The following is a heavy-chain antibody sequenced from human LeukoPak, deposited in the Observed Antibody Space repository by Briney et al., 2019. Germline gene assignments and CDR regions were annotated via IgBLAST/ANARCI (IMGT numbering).Heavy chain of an antibody. V-gene: IGHV3-30*02. J-gene: IGHJ4*02. D-gene: IGHD1-7*01. CDR3: ARDRLFGNLPDY. CDR1: GFTFSSYS. Sequence: GGSLRLSCAASGFTFSSYSMNWVRQAPGKGLEWVAFIRYDGSNKYYADSVKGRFTISRDNSKNTLYLQMNSLRAEDTAVYYCARDRLFGNLPDYWGQGTLVTVSS. CDR2: IRYDGSNK.